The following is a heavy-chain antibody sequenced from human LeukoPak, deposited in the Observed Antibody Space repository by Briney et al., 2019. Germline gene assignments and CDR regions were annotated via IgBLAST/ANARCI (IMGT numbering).Heavy chain of an antibody. Sequence: ASVKVSCKTSGYTFTNYAINWVRQAPGQGLEWLGWISTSTGNTTYVQSLQGRGTMTTDTSTPTVYLQLKNLISDDTAVYYCARGANNYYDSSGLRGDYWGQGALVTVSS. CDR2: ISTSTGNT. CDR1: GYTFTNYA. J-gene: IGHJ4*02. V-gene: IGHV1-18*01. CDR3: ARGANNYYDSSGLRGDY. D-gene: IGHD3-22*01.